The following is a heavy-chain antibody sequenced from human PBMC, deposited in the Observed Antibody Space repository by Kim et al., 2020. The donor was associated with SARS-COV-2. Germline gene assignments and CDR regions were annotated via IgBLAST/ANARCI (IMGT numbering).Heavy chain of an antibody. CDR1: GFTFSSYG. CDR2: IWYDGSNK. V-gene: IGHV3-33*06. J-gene: IGHJ6*02. D-gene: IGHD6-13*01. CDR3: AKGDERSSWYYYYYGMDV. Sequence: GGSLRLSCAASGFTFSSYGMHWVRQAPGKGLEWVAVIWYDGSNKYYADSVKGRFTISRDNSKNTRYLQMNSLRAEDTAVYYCAKGDERSSWYYYYYGMDVWGQGTTVTVSS.